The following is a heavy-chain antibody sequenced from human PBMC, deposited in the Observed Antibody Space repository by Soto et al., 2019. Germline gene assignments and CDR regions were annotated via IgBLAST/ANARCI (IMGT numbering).Heavy chain of an antibody. CDR1: GYTFTSYD. CDR2: MNPNSGNT. D-gene: IGHD2-2*01. J-gene: IGHJ3*02. V-gene: IGHV1-8*01. CDR3: ARAPAALTSAFDI. Sequence: ASVKVSCKASGYTFTSYDINWVRQATGQGLEWMGWMNPNSGNTGYAQKFQGRVTMTRNTSISTAYMELSSLRSEDTAVYYCARAPAALTSAFDIWGQGTMVTVSS.